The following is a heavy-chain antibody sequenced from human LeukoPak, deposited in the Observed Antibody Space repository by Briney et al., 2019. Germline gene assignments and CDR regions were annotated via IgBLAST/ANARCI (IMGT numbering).Heavy chain of an antibody. J-gene: IGHJ4*02. V-gene: IGHV4-59*01. CDR2: VYYSGNT. CDR1: GVSIRSYY. D-gene: IGHD3-16*01. Sequence: SETLSLTCKVSGVSIRSYYWSWIRQPPGKRLEWIGYVYYSGNTNYNPSLKCRVTISVDTSKNQFSLKLRSATAADTAVYYCASESSGGNFDYWGQGALVTVSS. CDR3: ASESSGGNFDY.